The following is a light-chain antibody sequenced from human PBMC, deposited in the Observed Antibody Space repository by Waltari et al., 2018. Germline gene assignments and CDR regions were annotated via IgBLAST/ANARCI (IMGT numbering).Light chain of an antibody. Sequence: DIQMTQSPSSLSASIGDTITVTCRASQTIRTYLNWYQQKPAKAPKLLIFGASTLPRGVPSRFSGSASGTEFTLTVTNLQPDDFGTYFCQQSFSSPWTFGQGTTV. V-gene: IGKV1-39*01. CDR2: GAS. CDR1: QTIRTY. J-gene: IGKJ1*01. CDR3: QQSFSSPWT.